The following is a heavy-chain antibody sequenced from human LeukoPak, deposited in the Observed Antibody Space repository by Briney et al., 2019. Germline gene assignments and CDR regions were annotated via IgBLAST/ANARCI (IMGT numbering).Heavy chain of an antibody. D-gene: IGHD6-13*01. J-gene: IGHJ4*02. Sequence: PSETLSLTCSVSGGSISSGTYHWGWIRQTPGKGLECISTVYYSGSAYYDLSLKTRVTISADTSKTQFSLKVTSVTAADTALYFCATNDYRNSCFDYWGQGTLVTVSS. CDR3: ATNDYRNSCFDY. V-gene: IGHV4-39*01. CDR1: GGSISSGTYH. CDR2: VYYSGSA.